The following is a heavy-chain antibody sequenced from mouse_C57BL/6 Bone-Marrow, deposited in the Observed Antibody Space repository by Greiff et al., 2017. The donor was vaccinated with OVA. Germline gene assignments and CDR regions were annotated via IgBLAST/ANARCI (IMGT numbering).Heavy chain of an antibody. V-gene: IGHV1-59*01. J-gene: IGHJ1*03. Sequence: QVQLQQPGAELVRPGTSVKLSCKASGYTFTSYWMHWVKQRPGQGLEWIGVIDPSDSYNNYNQQFKGKATLTVDTSSSTAYMQLSSLTSEDSAVYYCAVLLRYRYFDVWGTGTTVTVSS. CDR3: AVLLRYRYFDV. CDR2: IDPSDSYN. CDR1: GYTFTSYW. D-gene: IGHD1-1*01.